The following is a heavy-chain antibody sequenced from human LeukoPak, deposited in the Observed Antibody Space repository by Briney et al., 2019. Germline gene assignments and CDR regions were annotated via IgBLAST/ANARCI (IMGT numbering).Heavy chain of an antibody. Sequence: SETLSLTCAVSGDSISLYYWSWIRQPAGSGLECIGRIYSSGGAHYSPSLKSRVTMSVDTSKNQFSLRLTSVTAADTAKYYCARLGYCSTTSCYPDYWGQGTLVTVSS. CDR2: IYSSGGA. D-gene: IGHD2-2*03. J-gene: IGHJ4*02. V-gene: IGHV4-4*07. CDR3: ARLGYCSTTSCYPDY. CDR1: GDSISLYY.